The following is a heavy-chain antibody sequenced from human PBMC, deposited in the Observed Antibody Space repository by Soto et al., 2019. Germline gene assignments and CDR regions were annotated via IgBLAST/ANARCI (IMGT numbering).Heavy chain of an antibody. J-gene: IGHJ6*02. CDR1: GFTFTSSA. D-gene: IGHD1-7*01. V-gene: IGHV1-58*01. CDR2: IVVGSGNT. CDR3: AAASGYNWNYPGYYYGMDV. Sequence: SVKVSCKASGFTFTSSAVQWVRQARGQRLEWIGWIVVGSGNTNYAQKFQERATITRDMSTSTAYMELSSPRSEDTAVYYCAAASGYNWNYPGYYYGMDVWGQGTTVTVSS.